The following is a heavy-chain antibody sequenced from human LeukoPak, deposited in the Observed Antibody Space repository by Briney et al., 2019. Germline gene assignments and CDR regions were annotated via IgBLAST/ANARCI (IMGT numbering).Heavy chain of an antibody. CDR1: GITFSNYG. CDR3: AKDNTGLPPYYYYAMDV. D-gene: IGHD2-8*02. V-gene: IGHV3-30*18. J-gene: IGHJ6*02. CDR2: ISYDGSNT. Sequence: GGSLRLSCAASGITFSNYGMDWVRQAPGKGLEWVAVISYDGSNTYYADSVKGRFTISRDNSKNTLYLQMNSLSAEDTAVYYCAKDNTGLPPYYYYAMDVWGQGTTVTVSS.